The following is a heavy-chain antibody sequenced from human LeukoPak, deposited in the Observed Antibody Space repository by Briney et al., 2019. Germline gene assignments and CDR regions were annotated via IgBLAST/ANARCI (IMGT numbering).Heavy chain of an antibody. V-gene: IGHV3-30*04. Sequence: GGSLRLSCAASGFTFSGYAMHWVRQAPGKGLEWVAVISYDGSNKYYADSVKGRFTISRDNSKNTLYLQMNSLRAEDTAVYYCARDIAVAGTSLDYWGQGTLVTVSS. CDR2: ISYDGSNK. D-gene: IGHD6-19*01. CDR3: ARDIAVAGTSLDY. CDR1: GFTFSGYA. J-gene: IGHJ4*02.